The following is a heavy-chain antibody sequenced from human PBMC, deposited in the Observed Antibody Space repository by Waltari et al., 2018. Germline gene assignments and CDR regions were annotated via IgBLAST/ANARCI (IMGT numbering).Heavy chain of an antibody. D-gene: IGHD2-15*01. CDR3: ARDRGRGLYLDT. J-gene: IGHJ1*01. CDR2: VVPSGRT. V-gene: IGHV4-4*02. CDR1: GDSVSSASW. Sequence: QLQFHESGPGLVKPSGTLSLNCTVFGDSVSSASWWMWVRQSPQKGLVWIGQVVPSGRTNYGPSFASRVTVSVDTSNNLFSLTMTSATAADTAIYFCARDRGRGLYLDTWGPGTLVTVSP.